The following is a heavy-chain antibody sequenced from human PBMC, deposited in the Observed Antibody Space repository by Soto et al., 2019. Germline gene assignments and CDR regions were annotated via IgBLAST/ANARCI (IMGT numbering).Heavy chain of an antibody. V-gene: IGHV4-59*01. Sequence: SETLSLTCTVSGGSISGNYWSWIRQPPGKGLEWIGYIYYSGTTYYNPSLKSRVAMSVDTSKNQFTLKMSSLTAADTAVYYCARGGCSSCWFDPWGQGTPVT. CDR3: ARGGCSSCWFDP. J-gene: IGHJ5*02. CDR2: IYYSGTT. CDR1: GGSISGNY. D-gene: IGHD3-10*02.